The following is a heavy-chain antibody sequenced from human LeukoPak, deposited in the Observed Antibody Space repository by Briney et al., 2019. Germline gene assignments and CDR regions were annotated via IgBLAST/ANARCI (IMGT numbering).Heavy chain of an antibody. J-gene: IGHJ6*02. CDR2: IYTSGST. V-gene: IGHV4-4*07. Sequence: PSEALSLTCTVSGGSISSYYWSWIRQPAGKGLEWIGRIYTSGSTNYNPSLKSRVTMSVDTSKNQFSLKLSSVTAADTAVYYCARDLYGDYYYYYGMDVWGQGTTVTVSS. D-gene: IGHD3-10*01. CDR1: GGSISSYY. CDR3: ARDLYGDYYYYYGMDV.